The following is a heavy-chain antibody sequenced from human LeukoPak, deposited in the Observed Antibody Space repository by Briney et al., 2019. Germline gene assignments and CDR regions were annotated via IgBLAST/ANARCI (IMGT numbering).Heavy chain of an antibody. D-gene: IGHD3-3*01. CDR1: RFTFSNYW. J-gene: IGHJ6*03. V-gene: IGHV3-7*01. Sequence: GGSLRLSCAPSRFTFSNYWMSWVRQAPGKGLEWVATIKQDGSEKYYVDSVKGRFTISRDNANNSLYLQMNSLRAEDTAVYYCARYDFWSGYSSNYYYYMDVWGKGTTVTVPS. CDR3: ARYDFWSGYSSNYYYYMDV. CDR2: IKQDGSEK.